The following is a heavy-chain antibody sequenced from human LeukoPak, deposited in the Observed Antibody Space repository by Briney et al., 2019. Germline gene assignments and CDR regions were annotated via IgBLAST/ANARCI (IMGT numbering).Heavy chain of an antibody. J-gene: IGHJ5*02. V-gene: IGHV1-18*01. CDR2: ISAYNGNT. CDR1: GYTFTSYG. Sequence: ASVKVSCTASGYTFTSYGISWVRQAPGQGLEWMGWISAYNGNTNYAQKLQGRVTMTTDTSTSTAYMELRSLRSDDTAVYYCARAGLCSSTSCHGNWFDPWGQGTLVTVSS. CDR3: ARAGLCSSTSCHGNWFDP. D-gene: IGHD2-2*01.